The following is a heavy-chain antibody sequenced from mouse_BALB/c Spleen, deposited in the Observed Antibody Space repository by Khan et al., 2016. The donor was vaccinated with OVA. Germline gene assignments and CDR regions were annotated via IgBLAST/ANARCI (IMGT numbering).Heavy chain of an antibody. D-gene: IGHD1-1*01. V-gene: IGHV3-2*02. Sequence: VQLKESGPGLVTPSQSLSITCTVTGYSITSGYAWNWLRQFPGNKLEWMGYISYSGFTSSTPSLKSRISITRDTSKNQFFLKLHSVTTEATATYYWSRENYYGYYFDYWGQGTTRTVSS. J-gene: IGHJ2*01. CDR2: ISYSGFT. CDR3: SRENYYGYYFDY. CDR1: GYSITSGYA.